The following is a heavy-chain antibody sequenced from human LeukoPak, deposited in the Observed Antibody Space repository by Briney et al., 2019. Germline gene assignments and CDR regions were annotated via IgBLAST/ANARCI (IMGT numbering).Heavy chain of an antibody. CDR3: AREIFGVVISYRNTSY. V-gene: IGHV3-21*01. Sequence: GGSLRLSCAASGFTFSSYSMNWVRQAPGKGLEWVSSISSSSSHIYYADSVKGRFTISRDNAKNSLYLQMNSLRAEDTAVYYCAREIFGVVISYRNTSYWGQGTLVTVSS. J-gene: IGHJ4*02. CDR2: ISSSSSHI. CDR1: GFTFSSYS. D-gene: IGHD3-3*01.